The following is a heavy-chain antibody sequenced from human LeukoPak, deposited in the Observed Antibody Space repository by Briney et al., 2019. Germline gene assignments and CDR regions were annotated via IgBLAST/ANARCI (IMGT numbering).Heavy chain of an antibody. CDR1: GFTFSSYG. CDR2: ISGRGDST. V-gene: IGHV3-23*01. Sequence: GGSLRLSCAASGFTFSSYGMHWVRQAPGKGLEWVSVISGRGDSTYYADSVKGRFTISRDNSKSTVYLQMNSLRAEDTAVYYCARETGDFDSWGQGTLVIVSS. CDR3: ARETGDFDS. J-gene: IGHJ4*02. D-gene: IGHD7-27*01.